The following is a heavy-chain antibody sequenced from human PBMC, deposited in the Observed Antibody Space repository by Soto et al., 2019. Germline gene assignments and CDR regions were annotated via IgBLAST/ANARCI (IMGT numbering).Heavy chain of an antibody. J-gene: IGHJ3*01. V-gene: IGHV4-30-4*01. Sequence: QVQLQESGPGMVKPSQTLSLTCTVSGGSISSGDYYWSWIRQPPGKGLEWIGYIYYSGSTYYNPSLKRLLTVSLDPSKSQSALTLSSVTAADTAEYYCARDREGVLASGWGQGTMVTVSS. CDR1: GGSISSGDYY. CDR2: IYYSGST. CDR3: ARDREGVLASG. D-gene: IGHD2-8*01.